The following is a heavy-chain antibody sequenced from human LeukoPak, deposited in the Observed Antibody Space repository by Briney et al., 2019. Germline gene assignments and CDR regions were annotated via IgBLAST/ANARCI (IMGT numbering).Heavy chain of an antibody. CDR1: GGSISGYY. CDR3: ARDRIWNDEGHDPFDI. J-gene: IGHJ3*02. V-gene: IGHV4-4*07. Sequence: SETLSPTCTVSGGSISGYYWRWIRQPAGKGLEWIGRIHTSANTNYSPSFKSRATISIDRSKNQFSLNLPSVTAADTAVYYCARDRIWNDEGHDPFDIWGQGTMVTVSS. D-gene: IGHD1-1*01. CDR2: IHTSANT.